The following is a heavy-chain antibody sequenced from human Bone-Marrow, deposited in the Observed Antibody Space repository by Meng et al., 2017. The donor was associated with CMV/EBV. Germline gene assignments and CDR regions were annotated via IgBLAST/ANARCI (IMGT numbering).Heavy chain of an antibody. CDR1: GFTFSSYW. CDR2: IKQDGSEK. J-gene: IGHJ5*02. V-gene: IGHV3-7*03. CDR3: ARGGGYSYGYSSGFDP. Sequence: GESLKISCAASGFTFSSYWMSWVRQAPGKGLEWVANIKQDGSEKYYVDSVKGRFTISRDNAKNSLYLQMNSLRAEDTAVYYCARGGGYSYGYSSGFDPWGQGTLVTVSS. D-gene: IGHD5-18*01.